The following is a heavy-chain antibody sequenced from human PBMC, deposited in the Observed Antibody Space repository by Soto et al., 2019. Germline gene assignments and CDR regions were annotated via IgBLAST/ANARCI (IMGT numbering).Heavy chain of an antibody. CDR3: ARDPGYCSGGSRFGY. J-gene: IGHJ4*02. D-gene: IGHD2-15*01. CDR1: GFTFSSYT. V-gene: IGHV3-21*01. Sequence: LRLSCAASGFTFSSYTMNWVRQAPGKGLEWVSSISSSSSYIYYADSVKGRFTISRDNAKNSLYLQMNSLRAEDTAVYYCARDPGYCSGGSRFGYWGQGTLVTVSS. CDR2: ISSSSSYI.